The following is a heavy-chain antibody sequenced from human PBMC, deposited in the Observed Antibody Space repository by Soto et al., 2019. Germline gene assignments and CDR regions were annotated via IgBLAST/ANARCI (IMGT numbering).Heavy chain of an antibody. J-gene: IGHJ6*02. CDR2: IDPSDSYT. V-gene: IGHV5-10-1*01. Sequence: GESLKISCKGSGYSFTRYWISWLRQMPGKGLEWMGRIDPSDSYTNYSPSFQGHVTISADKSISTAYMELSSLRSEDTAVYYCARGPGIQLWFSYYYYYGMDVWGQGTTVTVSS. CDR1: GYSFTRYW. D-gene: IGHD5-18*01. CDR3: ARGPGIQLWFSYYYYYGMDV.